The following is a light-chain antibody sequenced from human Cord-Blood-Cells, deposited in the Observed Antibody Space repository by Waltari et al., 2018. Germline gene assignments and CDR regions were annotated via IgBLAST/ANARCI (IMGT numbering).Light chain of an antibody. J-gene: IGLJ2*01. CDR3: SSYTSSSTQV. Sequence: QSALTQPASVSGSPGQSITISCTGTSSDVGGYNYVSWYQQHPGKAPKLMIYDVSKRPAGVSNRVSGSKSGNTASLTISGLQAEDEADYYCSSYTSSSTQVFGGGTKLTVL. CDR2: DVS. CDR1: SSDVGGYNY. V-gene: IGLV2-14*01.